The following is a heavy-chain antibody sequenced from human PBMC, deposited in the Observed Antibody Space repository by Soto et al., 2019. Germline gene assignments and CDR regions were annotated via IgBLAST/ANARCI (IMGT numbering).Heavy chain of an antibody. J-gene: IGHJ3*02. D-gene: IGHD2-15*01. V-gene: IGHV3-33*08. CDR3: ARLDCSASSCYSVGAFEI. CDR2: IWFDGSDK. Sequence: GGSLRLSCAASGFTFSSYGMHWVRQAPGKGLEWVAVIWFDGSDKYYTESVKGRFTISRDNSKSTLYLQMNSLRAEDTAVYYCARLDCSASSCYSVGAFEIRGQGTMVTVSS. CDR1: GFTFSSYG.